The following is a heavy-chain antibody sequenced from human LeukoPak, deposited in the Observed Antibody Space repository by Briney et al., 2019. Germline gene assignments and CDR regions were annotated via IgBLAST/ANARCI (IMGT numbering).Heavy chain of an antibody. CDR2: IYSGGST. CDR3: ARPGPDAFDT. Sequence: AGGSLRLSCAASGFTVSSNYMSWVRQAPGKGLEWVSVIYSGGSTYYADSVKGRFTFSRDNSKNTLYLQMNSLRAEDTAVYYCARPGPDAFDTWGQGTMVTVSS. V-gene: IGHV3-66*04. CDR1: GFTVSSNY. J-gene: IGHJ3*02.